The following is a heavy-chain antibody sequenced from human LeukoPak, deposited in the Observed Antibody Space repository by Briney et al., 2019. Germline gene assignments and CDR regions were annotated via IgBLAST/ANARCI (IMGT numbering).Heavy chain of an antibody. CDR3: ARDQSARDYCYYLFYYYYGMDV. D-gene: IGHD4-11*01. J-gene: IGHJ6*02. Sequence: GGSLRLSCAASGFTFSSYAMQWVRHAPREGLEYVSAISSNGGSTYYAISVKGRFTISRDNSKNALYPQMGSLSAEDMAVYYCARDQSARDYCYYLFYYYYGMDVWGQGTTVTVSS. CDR2: ISSNGGST. CDR1: GFTFSSYA. V-gene: IGHV3-64*01.